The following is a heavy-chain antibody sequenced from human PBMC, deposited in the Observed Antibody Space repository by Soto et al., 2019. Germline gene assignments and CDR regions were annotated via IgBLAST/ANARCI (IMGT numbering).Heavy chain of an antibody. V-gene: IGHV1-18*04. Sequence: GASVKVSCKASGYTFTSYGISWVRQAPGQGLEWMGWISAYNGNTNYAQKLQGRVTMATDTSTSTAYMELRSLRSDDTAVYYCARDLKQWPNVYYYYYGMDVWGQGTTVTVSS. D-gene: IGHD6-19*01. J-gene: IGHJ6*02. CDR2: ISAYNGNT. CDR1: GYTFTSYG. CDR3: ARDLKQWPNVYYYYYGMDV.